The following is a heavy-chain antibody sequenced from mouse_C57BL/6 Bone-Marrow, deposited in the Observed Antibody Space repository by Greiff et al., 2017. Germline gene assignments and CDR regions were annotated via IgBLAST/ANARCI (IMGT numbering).Heavy chain of an antibody. V-gene: IGHV1-61*01. D-gene: IGHD2-2*01. CDR2: IYPSDSET. J-gene: IGHJ3*01. CDR3: ARRDYGYEGFAY. CDR1: GYTFTSYW. Sequence: QVQLKQSGAELVRPGSSVKLSCKASGYTFTSYWMDWVKQRPGQGLEWIGNIYPSDSETHYNQKFKDKATLTVDKSSSTAYMQLSSLTSEDSAVYYCARRDYGYEGFAYWGQGTLVTVSA.